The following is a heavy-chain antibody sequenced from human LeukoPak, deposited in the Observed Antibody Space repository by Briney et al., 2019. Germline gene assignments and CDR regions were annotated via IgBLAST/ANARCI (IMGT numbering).Heavy chain of an antibody. J-gene: IGHJ3*02. Sequence: SVKVSCKASGGTFSSYAISWVRQAPGQGLEWMGGIIPIFGTANYAQKFQGRVTITTDESTSTAYMELSSLRSEDTAVYYCAMSRTYYDFWSAGRGAFDIWGQGTMVTVSS. D-gene: IGHD3-3*01. CDR2: IIPIFGTA. V-gene: IGHV1-69*05. CDR3: AMSRTYYDFWSAGRGAFDI. CDR1: GGTFSSYA.